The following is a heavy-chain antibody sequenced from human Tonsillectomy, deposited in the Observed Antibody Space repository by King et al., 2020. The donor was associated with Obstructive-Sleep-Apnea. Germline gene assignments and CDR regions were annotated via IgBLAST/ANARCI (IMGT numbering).Heavy chain of an antibody. V-gene: IGHV3-49*03. D-gene: IGHD2-2*01. CDR2: IRSKTYGWTP. J-gene: IGHJ4*02. Sequence: VQLVESGGGLVQPGRSLRLSCTASGFTFGGYAMTWFRQAPGKGLEWGGFIRSKTYGWTPESAGSVKGRFTFSRDDSKSIAYLQMNSLKTEDTAVYYCTSPRTLYCSTTGCYPYYFDYWGQGTLVTVSS. CDR3: TSPRTLYCSTTGCYPYYFDY. CDR1: GFTFGGYA.